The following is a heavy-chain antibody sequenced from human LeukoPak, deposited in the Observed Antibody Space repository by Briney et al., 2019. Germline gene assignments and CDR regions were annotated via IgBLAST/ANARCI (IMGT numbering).Heavy chain of an antibody. CDR3: AREVAVAGKRGACYYYYGMDV. V-gene: IGHV4-59*01. D-gene: IGHD6-19*01. J-gene: IGHJ6*04. CDR2: IYYSGST. Sequence: SETLSLTCTVSGGSISSYYWSWIRQPPGKGLEWIGYIYYSGSTNYNPSLKSRVTISVDTSKNQFSLKLSSVTAADTAVYYCAREVAVAGKRGACYYYYGMDVWGKGTTVTVSS. CDR1: GGSISSYY.